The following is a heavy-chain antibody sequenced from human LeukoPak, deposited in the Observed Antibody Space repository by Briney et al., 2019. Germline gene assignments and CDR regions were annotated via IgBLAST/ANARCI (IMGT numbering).Heavy chain of an antibody. CDR3: AWGRQLNFFDL. J-gene: IGHJ4*02. D-gene: IGHD2-2*01. CDR1: GGSFSGYY. Sequence: SETLSLTCAVYGGSFSGYYWSWIRQPPGKGLEWIGEINHSGSTNYNPSLKSRVTISVDTSKNQFSLRLNSVTAADTAVYYCAWGRQLNFFDLWGQGTLVTVSS. CDR2: INHSGST. V-gene: IGHV4-34*01.